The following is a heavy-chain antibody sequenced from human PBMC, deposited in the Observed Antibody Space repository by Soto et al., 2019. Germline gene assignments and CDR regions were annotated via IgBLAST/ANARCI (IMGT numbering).Heavy chain of an antibody. CDR1: GFTFSSYA. CDR2: ISYDGSNK. D-gene: IGHD3-22*01. V-gene: IGHV3-30*04. J-gene: IGHJ6*02. CDR3: ARDAKRRGYYDSSGWGMDV. Sequence: GGSLRLSCAASGFTFSSYAMHWVRQAPGKGLEWVAVISYDGSNKYYADSVKGRFTISRDNSKNTLYLQMNSLRAEDTAVYYCARDAKRRGYYDSSGWGMDVWGQGTTVTVSS.